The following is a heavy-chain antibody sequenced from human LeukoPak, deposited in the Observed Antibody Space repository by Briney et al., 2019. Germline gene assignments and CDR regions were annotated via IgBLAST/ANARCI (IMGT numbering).Heavy chain of an antibody. CDR1: GFTFSTYE. CDR3: AKDSMTTVTRWAFDI. Sequence: GGSLRLSCAASGFTFSTYEMNWVRQAPGKGLEWISYISSSGDTIYYADSVKGRFTISRDNAKNSLYLQMNSLRAEDMALYYCAKDSMTTVTRWAFDIWGQGTMVTVSS. D-gene: IGHD4-17*01. CDR2: ISSSGDTI. V-gene: IGHV3-48*03. J-gene: IGHJ3*02.